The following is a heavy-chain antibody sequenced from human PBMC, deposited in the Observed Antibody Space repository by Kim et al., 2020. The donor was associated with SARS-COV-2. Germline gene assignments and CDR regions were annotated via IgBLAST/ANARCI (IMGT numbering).Heavy chain of an antibody. CDR2: VNTRNGNT. V-gene: IGHV1-3*04. J-gene: IGHJ4*01. CDR3: ARPRGGIVATIGGYFDY. Sequence: ASVKVSCKASGYTFTDYTLHWVRQAPGQSLEWVGYVNTRNGNTKYSQKFQGGVTITRDTSASTAYMELSSLRSEDTAVYYCARPRGGIVATIGGYFDYWG. D-gene: IGHD5-12*01. CDR1: GYTFTDYT.